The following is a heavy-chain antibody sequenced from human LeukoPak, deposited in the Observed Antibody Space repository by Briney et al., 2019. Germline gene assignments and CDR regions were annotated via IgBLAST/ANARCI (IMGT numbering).Heavy chain of an antibody. D-gene: IGHD3-10*01. CDR3: ASGYYDSGNLRD. Sequence: SVKVSCKASGGTFSSYAISWVRQAPGQGLEWMGRIIPILGIANYAQKFQGRVTITADKSTSTAYMELSSLRSEDTAVYYCASGYYDSGNLRDWGQGTMVTVSS. CDR1: GGTFSSYA. V-gene: IGHV1-69*04. J-gene: IGHJ3*01. CDR2: IIPILGIA.